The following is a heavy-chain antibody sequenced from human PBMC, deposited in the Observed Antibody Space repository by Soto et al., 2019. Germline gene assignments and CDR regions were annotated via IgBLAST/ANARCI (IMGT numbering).Heavy chain of an antibody. J-gene: IGHJ4*02. V-gene: IGHV1-18*01. CDR3: ARGDSPVHFDH. D-gene: IGHD4-4*01. Sequence: QVHLVQSGLEVKKPGASVKVSCKTSGYTFSNYGIAWVRQAPGQGLEWMGWINGYNANTNYAQKFQGRVTMTIDTSATTAYLELRGLRSDDTAVFYCARGDSPVHFDHWGQGTLVTVST. CDR2: INGYNANT. CDR1: GYTFSNYG.